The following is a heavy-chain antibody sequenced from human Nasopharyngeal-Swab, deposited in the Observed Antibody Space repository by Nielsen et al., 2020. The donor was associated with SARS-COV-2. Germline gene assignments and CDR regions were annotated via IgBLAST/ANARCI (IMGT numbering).Heavy chain of an antibody. CDR3: ARDQYYDFWSGYSRGLGGFDP. D-gene: IGHD3-3*01. V-gene: IGHV1-3*01. CDR2: INAGNGNT. Sequence: WVRQAPGQRLEWMGWINAGNGNTKYSQKFQGRVTITRDTSASTAYMELSSLRSEDTAVYYCARDQYYDFWSGYSRGLGGFDPWGQGTLVTSPQ. J-gene: IGHJ5*02.